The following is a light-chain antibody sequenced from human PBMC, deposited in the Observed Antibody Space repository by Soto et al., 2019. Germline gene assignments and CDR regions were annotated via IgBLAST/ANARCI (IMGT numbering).Light chain of an antibody. CDR3: QQRSNWPLT. CDR2: DAS. CDR1: QSISSY. V-gene: IGKV3-11*01. Sequence: EIVLTQSPATLSLSPVERATLSCRASQSISSYLAWYQQKPGQAPRLLIYDASNRATGIPARFSGSGSGTDFTLTVSSLEPEDFAVYYCQQRSNWPLTFGQGTQLEIK. J-gene: IGKJ5*01.